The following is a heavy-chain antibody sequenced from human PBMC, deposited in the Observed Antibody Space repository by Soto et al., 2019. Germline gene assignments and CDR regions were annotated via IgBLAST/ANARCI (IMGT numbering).Heavy chain of an antibody. Sequence: EVQVLESGGGLVQPGGSLRLSCAASGFTFTSHVMSWVRQAPGKGLEWVSSIGGSGGSTYYADSVKGRFTVSRDNSKSTQYLQMNSRRVEDTAVYYCAKGWGDGWGQGTLVTVSS. J-gene: IGHJ4*02. D-gene: IGHD3-16*01. CDR1: GFTFTSHV. CDR2: IGGSGGST. CDR3: AKGWGDG. V-gene: IGHV3-23*01.